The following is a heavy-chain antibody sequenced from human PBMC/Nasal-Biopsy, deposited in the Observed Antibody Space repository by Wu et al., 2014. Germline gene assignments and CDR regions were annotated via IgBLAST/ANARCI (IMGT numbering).Heavy chain of an antibody. V-gene: IGHV2-5*02. CDR2: IYWDDDK. D-gene: IGHD3/OR15-3a*01. J-gene: IGHJ5*02. CDR1: GFSLTTSGVG. CDR3: ARLRSGSTWTGWNWFDP. Sequence: LVKPTQTLTLTCAVSGFSLTTSGVGVGWIRQPPGKALEWLALIYWDDDKRYSPSLQGRVTITKDTSKNPGGPYNDQHGPCGHSHIFCARLRSGSTWTGWNWFDPWG.